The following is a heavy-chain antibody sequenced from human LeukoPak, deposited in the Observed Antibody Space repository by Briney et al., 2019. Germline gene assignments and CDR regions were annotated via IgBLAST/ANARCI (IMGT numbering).Heavy chain of an antibody. Sequence: GGSLRLSCAASGFTFSSYWMSWVRQAPGKGLEGVANIKQDGSEKYHVDSVKGRFTISRDNAKNSLYLQMNSLRAEDTAVYYCARAHPGYGDYVFDAFDIWGQGTMVTVSS. CDR3: ARAHPGYGDYVFDAFDI. CDR1: GFTFSSYW. V-gene: IGHV3-7*03. J-gene: IGHJ3*02. D-gene: IGHD4-17*01. CDR2: IKQDGSEK.